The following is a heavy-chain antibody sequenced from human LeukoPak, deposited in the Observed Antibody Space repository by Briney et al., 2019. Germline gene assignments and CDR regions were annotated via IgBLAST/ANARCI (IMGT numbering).Heavy chain of an antibody. D-gene: IGHD6-13*01. CDR3: AKDQPAADSGGADYFDY. CDR2: IKHDGSNK. CDR1: GFTFSSYW. V-gene: IGHV3-7*01. Sequence: GGSLRLSCAASGFTFSSYWMSWVRQAPGKGLEWVANIKHDGSNKYYADSVKGRFTISRDNSKNTLYLQMNSLRAEDTAVYYCAKDQPAADSGGADYFDYWGQGTLVTVSS. J-gene: IGHJ4*02.